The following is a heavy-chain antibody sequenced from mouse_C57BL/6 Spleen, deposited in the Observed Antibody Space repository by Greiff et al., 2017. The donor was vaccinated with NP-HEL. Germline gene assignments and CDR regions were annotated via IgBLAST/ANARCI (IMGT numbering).Heavy chain of an antibody. Sequence: QVHVKQSGAELVKPGASVKISCKASGYAFSSYWMNWVQQRPGKGLEWIGQIYPGDGDTNYNGKFKGKATLTADKSSSTAYMQLSILTSEDSAVYFFARNYGGYFDYWGQGTTLTVSS. D-gene: IGHD1-1*02. CDR3: ARNYGGYFDY. CDR2: IYPGDGDT. J-gene: IGHJ2*01. CDR1: GYAFSSYW. V-gene: IGHV1-80*01.